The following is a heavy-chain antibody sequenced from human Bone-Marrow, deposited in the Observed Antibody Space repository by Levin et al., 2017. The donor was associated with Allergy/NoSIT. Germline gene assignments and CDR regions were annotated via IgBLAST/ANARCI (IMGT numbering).Heavy chain of an antibody. CDR3: ARQERITIFGVGYESVDV. CDR1: GYSFTSYW. V-gene: IGHV5-10-1*01. J-gene: IGHJ6*04. D-gene: IGHD3-3*01. CDR2: IDPSDSYT. Sequence: GESLKISCKGSGYSFTSYWISWVRQMPGKGLEWMGRIDPSDSYTNYSPSFQGHVTISADKSISTAYLQWSSLKASDTAMYYCARQERITIFGVGYESVDVWGKGTTVTVSS.